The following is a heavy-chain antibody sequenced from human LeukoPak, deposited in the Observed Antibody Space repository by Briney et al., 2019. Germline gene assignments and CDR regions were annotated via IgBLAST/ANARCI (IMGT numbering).Heavy chain of an antibody. D-gene: IGHD3-16*01. CDR2: ISRGGDTI. V-gene: IGHV3-48*02. Sequence: GGSLRLSCAASGFTFSSYSMNWVRQAPGKGLEWVSYISRGGDTIYYADSVKGRFTISRDNAQNSLYLQMNSLRDEDTALYYCARAKPGGNWFDPWGQGTLVTVSS. CDR3: ARAKPGGNWFDP. J-gene: IGHJ5*02. CDR1: GFTFSSYS.